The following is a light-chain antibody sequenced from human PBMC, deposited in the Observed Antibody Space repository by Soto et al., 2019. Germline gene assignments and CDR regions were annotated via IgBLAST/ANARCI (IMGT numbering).Light chain of an antibody. CDR2: AAS. V-gene: IGKV1-27*01. J-gene: IGKJ1*01. Sequence: DIQMTQSPSSLSASVGDRVTITCRASQAISNYLAWCQQKPGKVPKLLIYAASTLQSGVPSRFRGSGSGTDFTLTISSLQPEDVATYYCQKYNSAPWTFGQGTKVEIK. CDR1: QAISNY. CDR3: QKYNSAPWT.